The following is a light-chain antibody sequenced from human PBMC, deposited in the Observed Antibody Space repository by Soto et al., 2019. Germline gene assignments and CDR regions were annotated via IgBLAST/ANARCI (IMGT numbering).Light chain of an antibody. CDR3: SSHTASTTRI. CDR2: EVT. Sequence: QSALHQAASVSGSPGQAITISCTGTSSDVGGYNHVSWYQHHPGKAPKRIIYEVTKRPSGVSNRFSGSKSGDTASLTISGLQAEDEADYYCSSHTASTTRIFGTGTKVTVL. CDR1: SSDVGGYNH. V-gene: IGLV2-14*01. J-gene: IGLJ1*01.